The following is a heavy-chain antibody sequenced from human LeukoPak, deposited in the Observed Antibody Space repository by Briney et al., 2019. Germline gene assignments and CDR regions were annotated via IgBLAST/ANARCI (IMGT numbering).Heavy chain of an antibody. D-gene: IGHD3-16*01. J-gene: IGHJ6*01. CDR1: GFTFSSYS. Sequence: GGSLRLSCAASGFTFSSYSMNWVRQAPGKGLEWVSYISSSSSTIYYADSVKGRFTISRDNAKNSLYLQMNSLRDEDTAVYYCASKIARYGYYFGMGGWGQRATVTVSS. V-gene: IGHV3-48*02. CDR2: ISSSSSTI. CDR3: ASKIARYGYYFGMGG.